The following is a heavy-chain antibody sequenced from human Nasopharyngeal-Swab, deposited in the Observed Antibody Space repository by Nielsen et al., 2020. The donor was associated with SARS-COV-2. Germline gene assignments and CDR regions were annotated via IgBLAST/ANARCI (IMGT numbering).Heavy chain of an antibody. CDR3: ATRGYCSGGSCCSLYYYYGMDV. CDR1: GYTLTELS. J-gene: IGHJ6*02. V-gene: IGHV1-24*01. CDR2: FDPEDGET. Sequence: AAVKVSCKVSGYTLTELSMHWVREAPGKGLEWMGGFDPEDGETIYAQKFQGRVTMTEDTSTDTAYMELSSLRSEDTAVYYCATRGYCSGGSCCSLYYYYGMDVWGQGTTVTVSS. D-gene: IGHD2-15*01.